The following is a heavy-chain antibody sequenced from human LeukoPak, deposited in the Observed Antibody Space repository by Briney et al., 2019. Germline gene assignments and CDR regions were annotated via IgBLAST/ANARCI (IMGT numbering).Heavy chain of an antibody. CDR2: ISSNGGST. CDR1: GFTFSSYA. CDR3: ARSRFGERRYMDV. D-gene: IGHD3-10*01. J-gene: IGHJ6*03. V-gene: IGHV3-64*01. Sequence: QPGGSLRLSCAASGFTFSSYAMHWVRQAPGKGLEYVSAISSNGGSTYYANSVEGKFTISRDNSKNMLYLQVGSLRAEDMAVYYCARSRFGERRYMDVWGKGTTVTISS.